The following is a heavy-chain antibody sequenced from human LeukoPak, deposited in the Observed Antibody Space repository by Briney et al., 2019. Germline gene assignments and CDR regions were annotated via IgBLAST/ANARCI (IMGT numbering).Heavy chain of an antibody. CDR2: IGAYNGNT. CDR3: ARVVVPAAMDYGWFDP. Sequence: ASVKVSCKASGYTFTSYGISWVRQAPGQGLEWMGWIGAYNGNTNYAQKLQGRVTMTTDTSTSTAYMELRSLRSDDTAVYYCARVVVPAAMDYGWFDPWGQGTLVTVSS. J-gene: IGHJ5*02. D-gene: IGHD2-2*01. V-gene: IGHV1-18*01. CDR1: GYTFTSYG.